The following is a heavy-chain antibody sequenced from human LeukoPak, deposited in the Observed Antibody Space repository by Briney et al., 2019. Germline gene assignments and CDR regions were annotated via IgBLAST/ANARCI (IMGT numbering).Heavy chain of an antibody. CDR1: GGSFSGYY. CDR2: INHSGSS. CDR3: ARDDFAFDI. Sequence: SETLSLTCAVYGGSFSGYYWSWIRQPPGKGLEWIGEINHSGSSNYNPSLKSRVTISVDTSKNQFSLKLSSVTAADTAVYYCARDDFAFDIWGQGTMVTVSS. D-gene: IGHD1-1*01. V-gene: IGHV4-34*01. J-gene: IGHJ3*02.